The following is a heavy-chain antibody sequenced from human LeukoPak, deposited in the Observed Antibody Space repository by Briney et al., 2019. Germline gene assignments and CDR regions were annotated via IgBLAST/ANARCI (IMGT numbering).Heavy chain of an antibody. J-gene: IGHJ4*02. D-gene: IGHD5-18*01. V-gene: IGHV3-23*01. CDR2: IIESGEST. CDR1: GFTFKNYA. Sequence: GGSLRLSCAASGFTFKNYAMYWVRQAPGKGLEWVSAIIESGESTYYTDSVKGRFTISRDNSKNTLYLQMNSLRAEDTAVYYCARDLSGIAGYTYGRGIDYWGQGTLVTVSS. CDR3: ARDLSGIAGYTYGRGIDY.